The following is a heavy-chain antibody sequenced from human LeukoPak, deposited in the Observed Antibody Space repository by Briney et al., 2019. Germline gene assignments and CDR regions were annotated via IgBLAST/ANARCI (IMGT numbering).Heavy chain of an antibody. J-gene: IGHJ4*02. CDR3: TTSVYNFFDY. CDR2: IKTKAERGTT. Sequence: GGSLRLPCAASGFTFTNAWMSWVRQAPGKGLEWVGRIKTKAERGTTDYAAPVKGRFSISRDDSKNTLYLQMNSLKTEDTAVYYCTTSVYNFFDYWGQGILVTVSS. V-gene: IGHV3-15*01. CDR1: GFTFTNAW. D-gene: IGHD1-20*01.